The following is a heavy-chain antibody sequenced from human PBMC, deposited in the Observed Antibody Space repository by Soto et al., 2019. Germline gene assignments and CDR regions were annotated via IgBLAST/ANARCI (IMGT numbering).Heavy chain of an antibody. J-gene: IGHJ3*01. CDR2: IYPGDSDT. CDR1: GYSFAGYW. CDR3: ARLPGVRGVFDGFNV. Sequence: GESLKISCKGSGYSFAGYWIGWVRQMPGKGLDWMGVIYPGDSDTRYNPSFHGQVTISADKSISTAYLQWSRLKASDTAMYFCARLPGVRGVFDGFNVWGQGTMVTVS. D-gene: IGHD3-10*01. V-gene: IGHV5-51*01.